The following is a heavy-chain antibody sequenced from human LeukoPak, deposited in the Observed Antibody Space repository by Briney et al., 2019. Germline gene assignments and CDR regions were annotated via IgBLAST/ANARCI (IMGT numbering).Heavy chain of an antibody. V-gene: IGHV5-51*01. Sequence: LGESLKISCKGSGYSFTSYWIGWVRQMPGKGLEWMGIIYPGDSNTRYSPSFQGQVTISADKSISTAYLQWSSLKASDTAMYYCAITGYYDILTGYYPFDYWGQGTLVTVSS. D-gene: IGHD3-9*01. J-gene: IGHJ4*02. CDR1: GYSFTSYW. CDR3: AITGYYDILTGYYPFDY. CDR2: IYPGDSNT.